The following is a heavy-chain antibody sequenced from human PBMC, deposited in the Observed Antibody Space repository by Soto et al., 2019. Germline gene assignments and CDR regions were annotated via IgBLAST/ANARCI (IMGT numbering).Heavy chain of an antibody. CDR3: ARGRYYSGDYPKFFDY. CDR1: GFEFSAYC. V-gene: IGHV3-7*01. Sequence: EVQLVESGGGLVQPGGSLRVSCAASGFEFSAYCMTWVRQAPGKGLEWVATIKKDGNEKYYGASVRGRFSVIRDNAKNAAYLQMDRLKAEDTGVYYCARGRYYSGDYPKFFDYWGQGAWVTVSS. J-gene: IGHJ4*02. CDR2: IKKDGNEK. D-gene: IGHD3-10*01.